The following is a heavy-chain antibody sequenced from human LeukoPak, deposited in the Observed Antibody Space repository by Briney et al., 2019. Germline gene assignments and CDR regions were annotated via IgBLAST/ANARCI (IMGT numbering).Heavy chain of an antibody. D-gene: IGHD3-22*01. J-gene: IGHJ5*02. Sequence: PGGSLRLSCAASGFTVSSNYMSWVRQAPGKGLEWVSVIYSGGSTYYADSVKGRFTISRDNSKNTLYLQMNSLRAEDTAVYYCARLPLRSGYYYDAWGQGTLVTVSS. CDR3: ARLPLRSGYYYDA. CDR1: GFTVSSNY. V-gene: IGHV3-66*01. CDR2: IYSGGST.